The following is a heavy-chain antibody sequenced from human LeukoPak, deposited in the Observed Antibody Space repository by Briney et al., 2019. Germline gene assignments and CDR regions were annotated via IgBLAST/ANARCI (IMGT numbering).Heavy chain of an antibody. D-gene: IGHD3-22*01. CDR1: GYTFTSYY. V-gene: IGHV1-46*01. J-gene: IGHJ3*02. CDR3: ARGMVLRELYYYDSSGYYYPDAFDI. CDR2: INPSGGST. Sequence: ASVKVSCKASGYTFTSYYMHWVRQAPGQGLEWMGIINPSGGSTSYAQKFQGRVTMTRDTSTSTVYMELSSLRSEDTAVYYCARGMVLRELYYYDSSGYYYPDAFDIWGQGTMVTVSS.